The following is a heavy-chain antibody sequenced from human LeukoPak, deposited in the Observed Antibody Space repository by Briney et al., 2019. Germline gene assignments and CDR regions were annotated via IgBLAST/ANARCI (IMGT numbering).Heavy chain of an antibody. D-gene: IGHD4-17*01. CDR2: ISSSSSYI. CDR1: GFTFRSYS. V-gene: IGHV3-21*01. J-gene: IGHJ4*02. CDR3: ARDYGDYAHFDY. Sequence: PGGSLRLSCAASGFTFRSYSMNWVRQAPGKGLEWVSSISSSSSYIYYADSVKGRFTISRDNAKNSLYLQMNSLRAEDTAVYYCARDYGDYAHFDYWGQGTLVTVSS.